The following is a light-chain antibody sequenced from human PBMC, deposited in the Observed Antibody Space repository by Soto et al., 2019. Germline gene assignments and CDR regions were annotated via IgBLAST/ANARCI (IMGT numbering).Light chain of an antibody. V-gene: IGLV2-14*01. CDR2: EVS. Sequence: QSALTQPASVSGSPGQSITISCTGTSNDVGAYNYVSWYQQHPGKAPKLLIHEVSNRPSGVSNRFSGSKSGNTASLTISGLQAEDEAHYYCSAYTRRTTSSWVFGGGTKVTVL. CDR1: SNDVGAYNY. J-gene: IGLJ3*02. CDR3: SAYTRRTTSSWV.